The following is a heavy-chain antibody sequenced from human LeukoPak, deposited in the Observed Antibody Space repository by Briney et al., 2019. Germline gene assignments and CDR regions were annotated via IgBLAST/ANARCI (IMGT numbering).Heavy chain of an antibody. CDR2: IYYSGST. Sequence: SQTLSLTCTVSGGSISSGGYYWSWIRQHPGKGLEWIGYIYYSGSTNYNPSLKSRVTMSVDTSKNQFSLKLSSVTAADTAVYYCARDWVEYSSSSYGTLDYWGQGTLVTVSS. V-gene: IGHV4-31*03. CDR3: ARDWVEYSSSSYGTLDY. CDR1: GGSISSGGYY. J-gene: IGHJ4*02. D-gene: IGHD6-6*01.